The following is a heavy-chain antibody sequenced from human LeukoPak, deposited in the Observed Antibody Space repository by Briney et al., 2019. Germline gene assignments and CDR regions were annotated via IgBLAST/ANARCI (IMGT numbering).Heavy chain of an antibody. J-gene: IGHJ3*02. CDR1: GFTFSDNY. CDR2: ISSSGSI. V-gene: IGHV3-11*04. CDR3: ARLYYYDSSGYFRRDAFDI. Sequence: GGSLRLSCAASGFTFSDNYMSWIRQAPGKGLEWVSYISSSGSIYYADSVKGRFTISRDNAKNSLYLQMNSLRAEDTAVYYCARLYYYDSSGYFRRDAFDIWGQGTMVTVSS. D-gene: IGHD3-22*01.